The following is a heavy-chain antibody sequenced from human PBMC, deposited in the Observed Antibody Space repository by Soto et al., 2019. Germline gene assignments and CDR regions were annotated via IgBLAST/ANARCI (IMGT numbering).Heavy chain of an antibody. V-gene: IGHV4-34*01. J-gene: IGHJ6*03. CDR2: INHSGST. CDR3: ARGGATVWYYYYYMDV. Sequence: PSETLSLTCAVYGGSFSGYYWSWIRQPPGKGLEWIGEINHSGSTNYNPSLKSRVTISVDTSKNQFSLKLSSVTAADTAVYYCARGGATVWYYYYYMDVWGKGTTVTVSS. D-gene: IGHD2-21*02. CDR1: GGSFSGYY.